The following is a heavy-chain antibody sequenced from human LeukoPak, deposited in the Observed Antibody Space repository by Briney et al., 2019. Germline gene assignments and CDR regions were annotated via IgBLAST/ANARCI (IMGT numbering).Heavy chain of an antibody. CDR1: GGSISSYY. D-gene: IGHD6-19*01. Sequence: SETLSLTCTVSGGSISSYYWSWIRQPPGKGLEWIGYIYYSGSTNYNPSLKSRVTISVDTSKNQFSLNLSSVTAADTAVYYCARVRIAVAVFDPWGQGTLVTVSS. CDR2: IYYSGST. CDR3: ARVRIAVAVFDP. J-gene: IGHJ5*02. V-gene: IGHV4-59*12.